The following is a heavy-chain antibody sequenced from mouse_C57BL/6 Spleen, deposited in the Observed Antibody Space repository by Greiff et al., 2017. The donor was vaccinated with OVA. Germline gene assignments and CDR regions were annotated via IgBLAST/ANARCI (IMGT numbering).Heavy chain of an antibody. Sequence: EVKLMESGPGLVKPSQSLSLTCSVTGYSITSGYYWNWIRQFPGNKLEWMGYISYDGSNNYNPSLKNRITITRDTSKNQFFLKLNSVTTEDTATYYCARDRNVFDVWGTGTTVTVSS. CDR1: GYSITSGYY. V-gene: IGHV3-6*01. CDR2: ISYDGSN. CDR3: ARDRNVFDV. J-gene: IGHJ1*03.